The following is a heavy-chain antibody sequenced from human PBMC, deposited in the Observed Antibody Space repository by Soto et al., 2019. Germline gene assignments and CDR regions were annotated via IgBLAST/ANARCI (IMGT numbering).Heavy chain of an antibody. CDR1: GYTFTSYA. D-gene: IGHD4-4*01. V-gene: IGHV1-69*13. CDR2: IIPIFGTA. CDR3: ARDGTTVTDYYYYGMDV. J-gene: IGHJ6*02. Sequence: GASVKVSCKASGYTFTSYAMHWVRQAPGQGLEWMGGIIPIFGTANYAQKFQGRVTITADESTSTAYMELSSLRSEDTAVYYCARDGTTVTDYYYYGMDVWGQGTTVTVSS.